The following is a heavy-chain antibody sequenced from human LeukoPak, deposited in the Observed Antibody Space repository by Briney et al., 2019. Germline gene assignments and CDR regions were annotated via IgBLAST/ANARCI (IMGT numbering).Heavy chain of an antibody. V-gene: IGHV3-73*01. CDR3: ARQTNSCHDY. CDR1: GFTFSESH. CDR2: IRNNYAT. D-gene: IGHD2-2*01. Sequence: GGSLRLSCAASGFTFSESHIHWVRQASGKGLEWVGHIRNNYATAYAALVKGRFTISRDDSKNTAYLQMNSLKTEDTAVYYCARQTNSCHDYWGQGTLVTVSS. J-gene: IGHJ4*02.